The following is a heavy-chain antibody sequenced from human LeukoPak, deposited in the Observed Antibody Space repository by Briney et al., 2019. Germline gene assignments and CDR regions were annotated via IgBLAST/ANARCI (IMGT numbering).Heavy chain of an antibody. J-gene: IGHJ4*02. Sequence: SETLSLTCTVSGASISDYYWSWIRQPPGQGLEWIGYVFDSGGANYNPSLKSRVTISVDTSKNQFSVKLGSVTAADTAVYYCARGSDFGDCWGQGTLVTVSS. CDR2: VFDSGGA. V-gene: IGHV4-59*13. CDR1: GASISDYY. CDR3: ARGSDFGDC. D-gene: IGHD4-17*01.